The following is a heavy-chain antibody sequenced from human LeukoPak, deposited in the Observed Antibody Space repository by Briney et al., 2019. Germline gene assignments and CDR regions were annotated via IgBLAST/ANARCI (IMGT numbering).Heavy chain of an antibody. D-gene: IGHD2-15*01. CDR1: GFTFSSYA. CDR2: ISGSGGST. V-gene: IGHV3-23*01. Sequence: GGSLRLPCAASGFTFSSYAMSWVRQAPGKGLEWVSAISGSGGSTYYADSVKGRFTISRDNSKNTLYLQMNSLRAEDTAVYYCAKEGDLYCSGGSGYLAAFDIWGQGTMVTVSS. J-gene: IGHJ3*02. CDR3: AKEGDLYCSGGSGYLAAFDI.